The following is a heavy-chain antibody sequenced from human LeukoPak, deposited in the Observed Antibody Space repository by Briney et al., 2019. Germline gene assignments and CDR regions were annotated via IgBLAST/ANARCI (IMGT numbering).Heavy chain of an antibody. CDR3: ARRFAVTTDYYYYYMDV. D-gene: IGHD4-11*01. J-gene: IGHJ6*03. Sequence: ASVKVSCKASGYTFTSYYMHWVRQAPGQGLEWMGIINPSGGSTSYAQKFQGRVTMTRDTSTSTVYMELSSLRSEDTAVYYCARRFAVTTDYYYYYMDVWGKGTTVTVSS. V-gene: IGHV1-46*01. CDR1: GYTFTSYY. CDR2: INPSGGST.